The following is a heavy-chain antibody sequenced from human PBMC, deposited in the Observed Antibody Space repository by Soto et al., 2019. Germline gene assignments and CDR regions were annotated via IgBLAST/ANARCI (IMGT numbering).Heavy chain of an antibody. CDR1: GGSFTSNNW. V-gene: IGHV4-4*02. CDR2: IYRTWST. J-gene: IGHJ4*02. D-gene: IGHD1-7*01. Sequence: QVQLQESGPGLVKPSGTLSLTCAVSGGSFTSNNWWTWVRLPPGQGVEWIGEIYRTWSTNYNPSLKSRVTISLDKSENQFSLKVTSLTAADKAVYYCASRDPGTSVDYWGQGTLVTVSS. CDR3: ASRDPGTSVDY.